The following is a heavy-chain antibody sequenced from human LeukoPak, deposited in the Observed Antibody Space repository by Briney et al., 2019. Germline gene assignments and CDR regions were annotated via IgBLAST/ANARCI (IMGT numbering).Heavy chain of an antibody. V-gene: IGHV1-18*01. Sequence: ASVKVSCKASGYTFTSYGFSWVRQAPGQGLEWMGWISAYNGNTNYAQKLQGRVTMTTDTSTSTAHMELSSLRSEDTAVYYCARVGSSGYYLDYWGQGTLVTVSS. J-gene: IGHJ4*02. CDR3: ARVGSSGYYLDY. CDR1: GYTFTSYG. CDR2: ISAYNGNT. D-gene: IGHD3-22*01.